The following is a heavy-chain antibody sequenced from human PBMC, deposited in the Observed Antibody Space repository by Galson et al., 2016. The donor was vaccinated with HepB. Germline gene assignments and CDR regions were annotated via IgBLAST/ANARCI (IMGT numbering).Heavy chain of an antibody. V-gene: IGHV4-4*02. D-gene: IGHD3-10*01. CDR2: TFVDGNT. J-gene: IGHJ4*02. CDR3: ARHLTTSGTGGFDY. CDR1: GGSISTTRW. Sequence: SETLSLTCSVSGGSISTTRWWSWVRQPPGKGLEWIGETFVDGNTHYHPSLTSRITISVDKSKNQLSLKLMSVTAADTAVYYCARHLTTSGTGGFDYWGPGTLVTVSS.